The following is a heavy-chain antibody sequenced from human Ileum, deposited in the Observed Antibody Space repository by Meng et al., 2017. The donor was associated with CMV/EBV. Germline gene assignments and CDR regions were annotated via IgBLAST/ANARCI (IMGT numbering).Heavy chain of an antibody. V-gene: IGHV1-46*01. D-gene: IGHD6-19*01. CDR1: GYTFTSYY. J-gene: IGHJ4*02. CDR3: TRDQGYSSGWSDFDY. CDR2: SNPSGGST. Sequence: SGYTFTSYYMPWVRQAPGHGLEWMGISNPSGGSTRYAQKFQGRVTMTRDTSTSTVYMELSSLRSEDTAVYYCTRDQGYSSGWSDFDYWGQGTLVTVSS.